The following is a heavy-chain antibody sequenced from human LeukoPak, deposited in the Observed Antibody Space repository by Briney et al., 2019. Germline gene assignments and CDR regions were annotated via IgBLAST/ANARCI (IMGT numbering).Heavy chain of an antibody. CDR1: GYTFTSYG. Sequence: ASVKVSCKASGYTFTSYGISWVRQAPGQGLEWMGWINTNTGNPTYAQGFTGRFVFSLDTSVSTAYLQISSLKAEDTAVYYCARKMPFIAAAGNNWFDPWGQGTLVTVSS. J-gene: IGHJ5*02. V-gene: IGHV7-4-1*02. CDR2: INTNTGNP. CDR3: ARKMPFIAAAGNNWFDP. D-gene: IGHD6-13*01.